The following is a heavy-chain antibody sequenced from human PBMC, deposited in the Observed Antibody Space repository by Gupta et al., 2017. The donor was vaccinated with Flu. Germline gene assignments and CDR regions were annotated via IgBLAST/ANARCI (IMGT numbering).Heavy chain of an antibody. D-gene: IGHD2/OR15-2a*01. CDR2: VDPNSGDT. V-gene: IGHV1-2*02. Sequence: QVQLVQSGTEVKRPGASVKVSCKVSGYTFTNYYVHWVRQAPGQVLEWMGWVDPNSGDTRFAQKFQGRLNLTRDTSVDTATMELSRLRSDDTATYYCARMYTRRGTNYFHHYNGMDVWGQGTTVTVSS. J-gene: IGHJ6*02. CDR1: GYTFTNYY. CDR3: ARMYTRRGTNYFHHYNGMDV.